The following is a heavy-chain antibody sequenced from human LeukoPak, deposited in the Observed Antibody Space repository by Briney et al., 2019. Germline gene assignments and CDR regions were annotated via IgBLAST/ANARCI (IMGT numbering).Heavy chain of an antibody. V-gene: IGHV3-48*03. J-gene: IGHJ6*04. D-gene: IGHD3-10*02. CDR2: ISSSGGTI. CDR3: AELDITMIGGV. Sequence: GGSLRLSCAASGFTFSSYEMNWVRQAPGKGLEWVSYISSSGGTIYYADSVKGRFTISRDNAKNSLYLQMNSLRAEDTAVYYCAELDITMIGGVWGKGTTVTISS. CDR1: GFTFSSYE.